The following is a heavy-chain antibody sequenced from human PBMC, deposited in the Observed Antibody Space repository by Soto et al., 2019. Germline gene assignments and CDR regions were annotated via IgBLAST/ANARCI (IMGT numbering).Heavy chain of an antibody. Sequence: ASVKVSCKASGYTFTGYYMHWVRQAPGQGLEWMGWINPNSGGTNYAQKFQGRVTMTRDTSISTACMELSRLRSDDTAVYYCARAGYSNSSYVYWRQGSLVTVSS. CDR2: INPNSGGT. D-gene: IGHD6-13*01. CDR3: ARAGYSNSSYVY. CDR1: GYTFTGYY. J-gene: IGHJ4*02. V-gene: IGHV1-2*02.